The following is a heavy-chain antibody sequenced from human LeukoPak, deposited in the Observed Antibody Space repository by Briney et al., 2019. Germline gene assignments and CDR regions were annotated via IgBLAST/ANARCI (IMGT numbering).Heavy chain of an antibody. CDR2: TRNKANSYTT. CDR1: GGSISSSSYY. J-gene: IGHJ3*02. V-gene: IGHV3-72*01. Sequence: LSLTCTVSGGSISSSSYYWGWIRQAPGKGLEWVGRTRNKANSYTTKYAASVKGRFTISRDDSKNSLYLQMNSLKTEDTAVYYCARPTTVYDSSGSEGDAFDIWGQGTMVTVSS. CDR3: ARPTTVYDSSGSEGDAFDI. D-gene: IGHD3-22*01.